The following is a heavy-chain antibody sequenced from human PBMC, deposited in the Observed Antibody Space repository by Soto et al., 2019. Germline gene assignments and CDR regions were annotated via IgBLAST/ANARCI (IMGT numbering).Heavy chain of an antibody. D-gene: IGHD5-18*01. Sequence: SETLSLTCTVSGGSISSYYWSWIRQPPGKGLEWIGYIYYSGSTNYNPSVKSRGNISVDTSKNQFSLKLSSVTAADTAGYYCAREKVDTADYYYYGMDVWGQGTTVTVSS. CDR3: AREKVDTADYYYYGMDV. CDR2: IYYSGST. V-gene: IGHV4-59*01. J-gene: IGHJ6*02. CDR1: GGSISSYY.